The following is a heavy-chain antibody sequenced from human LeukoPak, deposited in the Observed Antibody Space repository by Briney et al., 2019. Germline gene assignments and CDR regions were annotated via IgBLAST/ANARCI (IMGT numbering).Heavy chain of an antibody. CDR3: ARAHASGSYLNYYYYYYMDV. CDR1: GGSFSGYY. CDR2: INHSGST. Sequence: SETLSFSCAVYGGSFSGYYWSWIRNPPGQGLKWFGEINHSGSTNYNSSLKSRVTISVDPSKNQFSLKLSSVTAADTAVYYCARAHASGSYLNYYYYYYMDVWGKGTTVTISS. J-gene: IGHJ6*03. D-gene: IGHD3-10*01. V-gene: IGHV4-34*01.